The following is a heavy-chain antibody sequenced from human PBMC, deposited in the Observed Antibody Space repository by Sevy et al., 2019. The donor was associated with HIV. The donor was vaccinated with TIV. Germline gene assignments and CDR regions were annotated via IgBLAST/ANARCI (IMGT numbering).Heavy chain of an antibody. CDR1: VFTFSTYA. CDR2: ISGSGGST. J-gene: IGHJ6*02. CDR3: AKGDSTFYGLDV. V-gene: IGHV3-23*01. Sequence: GGSLRLSCAASVFTFSTYAMSWVRQAPGKGLEWVSAISGSGGSTYYADSLQGRFTIFRDNSKNTLSLQMNSLRAEDTAVYYCAKGDSTFYGLDVWGQGTTVTVSS. D-gene: IGHD6-13*01.